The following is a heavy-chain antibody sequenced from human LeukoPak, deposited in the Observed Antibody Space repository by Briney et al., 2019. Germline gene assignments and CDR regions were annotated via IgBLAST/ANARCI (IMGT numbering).Heavy chain of an antibody. CDR3: ARGGGSGWNFDY. Sequence: SETLSLTCAVYGGSFSGYYWSWIRQPPGKGLERIGEINPSGSTNYNPSLKSRVTISVDTSKNQFSLKLSSVTAADTAVYYCARGGGSGWNFDYWGQGTLVTVSS. CDR1: GGSFSGYY. D-gene: IGHD6-19*01. J-gene: IGHJ4*02. CDR2: INPSGST. V-gene: IGHV4-34*01.